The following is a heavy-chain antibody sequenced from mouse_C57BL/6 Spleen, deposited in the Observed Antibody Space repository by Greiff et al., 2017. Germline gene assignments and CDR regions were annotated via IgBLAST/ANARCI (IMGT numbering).Heavy chain of an antibody. CDR2: INYDGSST. Sequence: EVQLVESEGGLVQPGSSMKLSCTASGFTFSDYYMAWVRQVPEKGLEWVANINYDGSSTYYLDSLKSRFIISRDNAKNILYLQMSSLKSEDTATYYCARGREGSWYFDVWGTGTTVTVAS. V-gene: IGHV5-16*01. CDR1: GFTFSDYY. J-gene: IGHJ1*03. CDR3: ARGREGSWYFDV.